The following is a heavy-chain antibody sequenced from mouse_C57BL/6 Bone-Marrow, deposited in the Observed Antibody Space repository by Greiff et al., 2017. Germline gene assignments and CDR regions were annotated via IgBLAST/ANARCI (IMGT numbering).Heavy chain of an antibody. V-gene: IGHV1-55*01. CDR1: GYTFTSYW. CDR2: IYPGSGST. CDR3: ARSTVGADYWYFDV. Sequence: QVQLQQPGAELVKPGASVKMSCKASGYTFTSYWITWVKQRPGQGLEWIGDIYPGSGSTNYNEKFKSQATLTVDTSSSTAYMQHSSLTSEDSAVYYGARSTVGADYWYFDVWGTGTTVTVSS. D-gene: IGHD1-1*01. J-gene: IGHJ1*03.